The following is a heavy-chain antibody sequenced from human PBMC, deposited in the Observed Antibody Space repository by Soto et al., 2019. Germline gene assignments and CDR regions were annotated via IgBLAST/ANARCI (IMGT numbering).Heavy chain of an antibody. J-gene: IGHJ4*02. V-gene: IGHV1-2*04. Sequence: ASVKVSCKASGYTFTCYYMHWVRQAPGQGLEWMGWINPNSGGTNYAQEFQGWVTMTRDTSISTAYMELSRLRSDDTAVYYCARAELYGSGSYYVYWGQGTLVTVSS. CDR2: INPNSGGT. CDR1: GYTFTCYY. CDR3: ARAELYGSGSYYVY. D-gene: IGHD3-10*01.